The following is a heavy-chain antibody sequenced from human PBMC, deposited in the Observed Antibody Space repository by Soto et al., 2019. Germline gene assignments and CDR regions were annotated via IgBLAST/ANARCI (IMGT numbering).Heavy chain of an antibody. Sequence: GGPLRLSCAASGFTFSSYGMHWVRQAPGKGLEWVAVISYDGSNKYYVDSVKGRFTISRDNSKNTLYLQMNSLRAEDTAVYYCAKDPIDYYESRSYFEYWGQGTLVTVSS. D-gene: IGHD3-22*01. CDR1: GFTFSSYG. CDR3: AKDPIDYYESRSYFEY. CDR2: ISYDGSNK. V-gene: IGHV3-30*18. J-gene: IGHJ4*02.